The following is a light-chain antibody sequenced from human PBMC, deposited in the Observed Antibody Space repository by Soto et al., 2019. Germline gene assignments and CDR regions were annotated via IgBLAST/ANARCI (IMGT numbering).Light chain of an antibody. CDR1: QSVTNNY. V-gene: IGKV3-20*01. CDR2: GAS. Sequence: EIVMTQSPATLSVSPGERATLSCRASQSVTNNYLALYQQKRGQAPRLLIWGASIRAADLPDRFSAGGSGADFTLTISRLEAEDFAIYYCHQYGSSPGSFGQGTKVDIK. J-gene: IGKJ1*01. CDR3: HQYGSSPGS.